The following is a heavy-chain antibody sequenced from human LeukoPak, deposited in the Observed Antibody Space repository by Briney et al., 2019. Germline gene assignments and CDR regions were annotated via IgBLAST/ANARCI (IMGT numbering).Heavy chain of an antibody. CDR2: IYYSGST. V-gene: IGHV4-39*07. J-gene: IGHJ6*03. Sequence: PSQTLSLTCTVSGGSISSSSYYWGWIRQPPGKGLEWIGSIYYSGSTYYNPSLKSRVTISVDTSKNQFSLKLSSVTAADTAVYYCARVVVSSGYYQLLLGVVFDYYMDVWGKGTTVTVSS. D-gene: IGHD3-22*01. CDR1: GGSISSSSYY. CDR3: ARVVVSSGYYQLLLGVVFDYYMDV.